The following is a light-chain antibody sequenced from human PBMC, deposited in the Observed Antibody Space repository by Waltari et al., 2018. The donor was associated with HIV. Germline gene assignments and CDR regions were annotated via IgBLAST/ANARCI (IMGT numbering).Light chain of an antibody. Sequence: QSALTQPPSASGSPGQSVTISCTGTSPDVGGYNYVSWYQRHPGKAPKLIIYEVSKRPAGVPVRFSGSKTGDSASLTVSELQAEDDSYCCCNACAASLFVFGTGTKVTVL. V-gene: IGLV2-8*01. CDR2: EVS. CDR1: SPDVGGYNY. CDR3: NACAASLFV. J-gene: IGLJ1*01.